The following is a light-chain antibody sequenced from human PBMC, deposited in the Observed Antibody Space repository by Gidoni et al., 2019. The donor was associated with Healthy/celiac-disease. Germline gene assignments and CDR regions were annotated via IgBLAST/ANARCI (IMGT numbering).Light chain of an antibody. J-gene: IGKJ4*01. CDR3: QQSYSNPLT. CDR1: QSISSY. V-gene: IGKV1-39*01. Sequence: DIQMTKSPSSLSASAGDRVTITCRASQSISSYLNWYQQKPGKAPKLLIYAASSLQSGVPSRFSGSGSGTDFTLTISSLQPEDFATYYCQQSYSNPLTFGEGTKVEIK. CDR2: AAS.